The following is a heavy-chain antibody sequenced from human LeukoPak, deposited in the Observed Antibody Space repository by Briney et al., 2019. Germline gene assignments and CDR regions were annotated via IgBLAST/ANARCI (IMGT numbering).Heavy chain of an antibody. V-gene: IGHV3-7*01. CDR1: GFTCNNYW. J-gene: IGHJ4*02. CDR2: MRQDGGEI. CDR3: ARIMDLLGVHFDF. Sequence: QPGGSLRLSCVVSGFTCNNYWMSWVRQAPGKGLEWVATMRQDGGEIYYVDSVRGRFTISRDHAKNSLYLQMNSRRAEDTAMYYCARIMDLLGVHFDFWGQGTLVTVSS. D-gene: IGHD2-8*01.